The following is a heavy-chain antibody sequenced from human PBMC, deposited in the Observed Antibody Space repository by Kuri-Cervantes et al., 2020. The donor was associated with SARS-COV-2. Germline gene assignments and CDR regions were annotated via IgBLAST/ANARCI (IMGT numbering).Heavy chain of an antibody. CDR1: GGSFSGYY. V-gene: IGHV4-34*01. J-gene: IGHJ4*02. D-gene: IGHD6-13*01. CDR2: IYYSGST. Sequence: GSLRLSCAVYGGSFSGYYWGWIRQPPGKGLEWIGSIYYSGSTYYNPSLKSRVTISVDTSKNQFSLKLSSVTAADTAVYYCARVIAAAGREGYWGQGTLVTVSS. CDR3: ARVIAAAGREGY.